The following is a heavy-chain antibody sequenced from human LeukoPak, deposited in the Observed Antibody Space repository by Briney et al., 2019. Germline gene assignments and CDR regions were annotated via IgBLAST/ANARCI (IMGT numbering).Heavy chain of an antibody. CDR1: GFTFSSYS. V-gene: IGHV3-48*01. Sequence: PGGSLRLSCAASGFTFSSYSMNWVRQAPGKGLEWISYVTSSSSTIYYADSVKGRFTISRDNAKNSLYLQMNSLRAEDTAVYYCARDAVTGYSSGLYKPFPFDSWGQGTLVTVSS. CDR3: ARDAVTGYSSGLYKPFPFDS. D-gene: IGHD6-19*01. J-gene: IGHJ4*02. CDR2: VTSSSSTI.